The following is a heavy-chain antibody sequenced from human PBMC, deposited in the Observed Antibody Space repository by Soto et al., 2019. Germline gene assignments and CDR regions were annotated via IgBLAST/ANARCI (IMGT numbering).Heavy chain of an antibody. CDR2: IYYSGST. D-gene: IGHD3-16*01. CDR1: GGSISSSSYY. CDR3: ARLIRHSSGAVGY. Sequence: SETLSLTCTVSGGSISSSSYYWGWVRKPPGKGLEWIGSIYYSGSTYYNPSLKSRVTISVDTSKNQFSLKLSSVTAADTAVYYCARLIRHSSGAVGYWGQVTLVTVSS. V-gene: IGHV4-39*01. J-gene: IGHJ4*02.